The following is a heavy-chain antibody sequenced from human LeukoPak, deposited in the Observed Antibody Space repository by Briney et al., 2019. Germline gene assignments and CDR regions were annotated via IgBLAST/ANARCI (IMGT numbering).Heavy chain of an antibody. V-gene: IGHV3-23*01. J-gene: IGHJ3*02. CDR2: ISGSGGST. CDR3: AKDGYCSGGSCYSVDAFDI. Sequence: HAGGSLRLSCAASGFTFSSYAMSWVRQARGKGLEWVSAISGSGGSTYYADSVKGRFTISRDNSKNTLYLQMNSLRAEDTAVYYCAKDGYCSGGSCYSVDAFDIWGQGTMVTVSS. CDR1: GFTFSSYA. D-gene: IGHD2-15*01.